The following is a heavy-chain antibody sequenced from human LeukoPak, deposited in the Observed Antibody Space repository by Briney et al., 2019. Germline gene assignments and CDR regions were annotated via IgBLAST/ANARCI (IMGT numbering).Heavy chain of an antibody. Sequence: PSQTLSLTCTVSGGSISSGGYYWSWIRQHPGKGLEWIGYIYYSGSTNYNPSLKSRVTISVDTSKNQFSLKLSSVTAADTAVYYCARAGVAAAQDLRYYYYGMGVWSQGTTVTVSS. V-gene: IGHV4-31*03. D-gene: IGHD2-2*01. CDR1: GGSISSGGYY. CDR3: ARAGVAAAQDLRYYYYGMGV. CDR2: IYYSGST. J-gene: IGHJ6*02.